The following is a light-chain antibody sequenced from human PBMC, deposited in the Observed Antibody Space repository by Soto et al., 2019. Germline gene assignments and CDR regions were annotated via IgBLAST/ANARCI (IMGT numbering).Light chain of an antibody. V-gene: IGKV3-15*01. J-gene: IGKJ1*01. Sequence: EIVMTQSPATLSVSPGERATLSCKASQSVSSNLACYQQKPGQAPRLLIYGASTRATGIPARVSGSGSRTEFTLTISSLQSEDFAVYYCQQYNNWWTFGQGTKVEI. CDR3: QQYNNWWT. CDR2: GAS. CDR1: QSVSSN.